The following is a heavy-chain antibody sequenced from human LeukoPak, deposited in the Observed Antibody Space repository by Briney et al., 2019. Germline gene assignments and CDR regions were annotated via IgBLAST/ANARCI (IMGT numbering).Heavy chain of an antibody. CDR3: AREGYDILTGYYDAFDI. V-gene: IGHV1-69*06. D-gene: IGHD3-9*01. J-gene: IGHJ3*02. CDR2: IIPIFGTA. Sequence: SVKVSCKASGGTFSSYAISWVRQAPGQGLEWMGGIIPIFGTANYAQKFQGRVTITADKSTSTAYMELSSLRSEDTAVYYCAREGYDILTGYYDAFDIWGQGTMVTVSS. CDR1: GGTFSSYA.